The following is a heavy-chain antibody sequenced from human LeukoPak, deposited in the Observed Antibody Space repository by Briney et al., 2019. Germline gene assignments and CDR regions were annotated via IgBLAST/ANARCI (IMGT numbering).Heavy chain of an antibody. V-gene: IGHV3-23*01. D-gene: IGHD3-10*01. CDR2: ISGSGGST. J-gene: IGHJ4*02. Sequence: GGSLRLSCAASGFTFSSYAMNWVRQAPGKGLEWVSGISGSGGSTYYADSVKGRFTISRDNSKNTLYLQMNSLRAEDTAVYYCAKAVDVSGSYGYFDYWGQGTLFTVSS. CDR3: AKAVDVSGSYGYFDY. CDR1: GFTFSSYA.